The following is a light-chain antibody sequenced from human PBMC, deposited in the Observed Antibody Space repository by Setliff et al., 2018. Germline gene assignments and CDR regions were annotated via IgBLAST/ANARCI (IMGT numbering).Light chain of an antibody. CDR2: RNN. Sequence: VLTQPPSASGTPGQRVTISCSGSNSNIGSNTVNWYQQLPGTAPKLLIYRNNQRPSGVPDRFSGSKSGTSASLAISGLQSEDEADYYCAAWDDSLNGYVFGTGTKVTVL. CDR1: NSNIGSNT. J-gene: IGLJ1*01. CDR3: AAWDDSLNGYV. V-gene: IGLV1-44*01.